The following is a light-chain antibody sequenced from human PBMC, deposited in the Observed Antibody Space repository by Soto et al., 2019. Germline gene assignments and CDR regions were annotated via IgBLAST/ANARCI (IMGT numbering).Light chain of an antibody. CDR1: QSVSSNY. V-gene: IGKV3-20*01. CDR3: QQYGGSPRT. Sequence: EIVLTQSPGTLSLSPGERATLSCGATQSVSSNYLAWYQQKSGQAPRLLIYGASSRATGIPDRFSGGGSGTDFTLTISRLEPEDFAVYYCQQYGGSPRTFGQGTKVDIK. CDR2: GAS. J-gene: IGKJ1*01.